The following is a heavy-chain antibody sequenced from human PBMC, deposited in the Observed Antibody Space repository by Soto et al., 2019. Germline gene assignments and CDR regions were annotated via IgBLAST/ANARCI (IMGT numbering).Heavy chain of an antibody. CDR3: AKGLVGYVFGVQDYHYGMDV. CDR1: RFTFSSYG. J-gene: IGHJ6*02. D-gene: IGHD2-8*02. CDR2: ISYDGSNK. V-gene: IGHV3-30*18. Sequence: QVQLVESGGGVVQPGRSLRLSCAASRFTFSSYGMHWVRQAPGKGLEWVVAISYDGSNKNYADSVKGRFTISRDNSKNTLYLQMNGLRGEDTAVYHCAKGLVGYVFGVQDYHYGMDVWGQGTTVTVSS.